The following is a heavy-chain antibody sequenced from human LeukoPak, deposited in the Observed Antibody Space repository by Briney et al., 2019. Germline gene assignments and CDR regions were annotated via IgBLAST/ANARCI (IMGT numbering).Heavy chain of an antibody. Sequence: GSSVKVSCKASGGTFSSYAISWVRQAPGQGLEWMGGIIPIFGTANYAQKFQGRVTITADESTSTAYMELSSLRSEDTAVYYCAREGSYFLVGAFDIWGQGTMVTVSS. CDR2: IIPIFGTA. V-gene: IGHV1-69*01. D-gene: IGHD1-26*01. CDR1: GGTFSSYA. CDR3: AREGSYFLVGAFDI. J-gene: IGHJ3*02.